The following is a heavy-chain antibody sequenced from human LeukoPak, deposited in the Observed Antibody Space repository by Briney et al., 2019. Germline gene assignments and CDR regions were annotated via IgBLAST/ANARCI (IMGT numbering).Heavy chain of an antibody. J-gene: IGHJ5*02. V-gene: IGHV1-46*01. CDR2: INPSGGST. D-gene: IGHD6-6*01. CDR1: GGTFSSYA. CDR3: AREFGPPSSSSVWFDP. Sequence: ASVKVSCKASGGTFSSYAISWVRQAPGQGLEWMGIINPSGGSTSYAQKFQGRATMTRDMSTSTVYMELSSLRSEDTAVYYCAREFGPPSSSSVWFDPWGQGTLVTVSS.